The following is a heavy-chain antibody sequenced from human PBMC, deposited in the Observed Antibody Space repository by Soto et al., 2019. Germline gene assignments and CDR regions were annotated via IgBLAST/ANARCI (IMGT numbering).Heavy chain of an antibody. J-gene: IGHJ4*02. Sequence: QVQLVQSGAEVKKPGASVKVSCKASGYTFTRYGISWVRQAPGQGLEWMGWISAYNGNTNYAQKLQGRVTMTTDTSTSTAYMELRSLRSDDTAVYYCARVDIVATMHAGDLTHWGQGTLVTVSS. D-gene: IGHD5-12*01. CDR1: GYTFTRYG. CDR3: ARVDIVATMHAGDLTH. CDR2: ISAYNGNT. V-gene: IGHV1-18*01.